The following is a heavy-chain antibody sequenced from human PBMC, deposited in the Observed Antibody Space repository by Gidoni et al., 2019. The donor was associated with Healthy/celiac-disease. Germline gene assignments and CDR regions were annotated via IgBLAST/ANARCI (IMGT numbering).Heavy chain of an antibody. J-gene: IGHJ5*02. CDR1: GGSISSSSYY. D-gene: IGHD2-15*01. CDR3: ARRLGQYCSGGSCYSEWFDP. Sequence: QLPLQESGPGLVKPSETLSLTCTVSGGSISSSSYYCGWIRQPPGKGLEWIGSIYYSGSTYYNPSLKSRVTISVDTSKNQFSLKLSSVTAADTAVYYCARRLGQYCSGGSCYSEWFDPWGQGTLVTVSS. CDR2: IYYSGST. V-gene: IGHV4-39*01.